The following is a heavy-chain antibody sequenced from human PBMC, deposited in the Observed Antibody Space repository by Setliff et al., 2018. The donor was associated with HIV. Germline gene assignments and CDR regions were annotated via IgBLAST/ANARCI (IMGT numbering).Heavy chain of an antibody. V-gene: IGHV4-59*03. Sequence: SETLSLTCTVSGGSISSYYWSAFRQPPGKGLEWIGYTYYSGSSNYNPSLKSRVTISVDTSNNQFSLKLSSVTAADTAVYYCAGGDLYGDYAFSYWGQGTLVTVSS. CDR2: TYYSGSS. CDR3: AGGDLYGDYAFSY. D-gene: IGHD4-17*01. CDR1: GGSISSYY. J-gene: IGHJ4*02.